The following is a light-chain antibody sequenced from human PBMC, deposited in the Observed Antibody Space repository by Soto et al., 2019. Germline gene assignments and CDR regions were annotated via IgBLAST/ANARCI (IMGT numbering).Light chain of an antibody. V-gene: IGKV3-11*01. CDR3: QQRSNWPLT. J-gene: IGKJ4*01. Sequence: EIVLTQSPATLSLSPGERAPPPSRAVKMVGSSLPWYQQKPGQAPRLLIYDASNRATGIPARFSGSGSGTDFTLTISSLEPEDFAVYYCQQRSNWPLTFGGGTKVEIK. CDR1: KMVGSS. CDR2: DAS.